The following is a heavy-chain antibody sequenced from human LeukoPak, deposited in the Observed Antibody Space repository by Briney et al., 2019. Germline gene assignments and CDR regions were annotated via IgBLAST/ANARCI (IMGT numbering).Heavy chain of an antibody. J-gene: IGHJ5*02. CDR1: GDSLSSNSAA. CDR2: TYYRSKWYN. V-gene: IGHV6-1*01. Sequence: SQTLSLTCAISGDSLSSNSAAWNWLRQSPSRGLEWLGRTYYRSKWYNDYAVSVKSRITINPDTSKNQFSLQLNSVTPEDTAVYYCARDALEYSSGWYWFDLWGQGTLVTVSS. D-gene: IGHD6-19*01. CDR3: ARDALEYSSGWYWFDL.